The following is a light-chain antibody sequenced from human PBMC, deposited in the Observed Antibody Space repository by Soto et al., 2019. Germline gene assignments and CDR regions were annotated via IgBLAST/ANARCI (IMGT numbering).Light chain of an antibody. CDR3: QQSYSMPCT. CDR1: QSISSY. Sequence: DIQMTQSPSSLSASVGDRVTITCRASQSISSYLNWYQQKPGKAPKLLIYAASSLQSGVPSRFSGSGSGTDFTVTISSLQPEDFATYYCQQSYSMPCTFGGGTKVEIK. CDR2: AAS. J-gene: IGKJ4*01. V-gene: IGKV1-39*01.